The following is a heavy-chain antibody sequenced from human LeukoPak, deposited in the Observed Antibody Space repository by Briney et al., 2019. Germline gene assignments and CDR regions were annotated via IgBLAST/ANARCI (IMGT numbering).Heavy chain of an antibody. CDR1: GGSISSSRYS. D-gene: IGHD3-3*01. V-gene: IGHV4-39*01. Sequence: SETLSLTCTVSGGSISSSRYSWGWIRQPPGKGLEWIGSIYYSGSTYYNPSLKSRVTISVDTSKNQFSLKLSSVTAADTAVYYCARHYYDFWSGYLYYFDYWGQGTLVTVSS. CDR3: ARHYYDFWSGYLYYFDY. J-gene: IGHJ4*02. CDR2: IYYSGST.